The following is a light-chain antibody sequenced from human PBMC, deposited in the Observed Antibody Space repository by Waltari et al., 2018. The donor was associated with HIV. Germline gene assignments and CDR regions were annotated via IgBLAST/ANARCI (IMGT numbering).Light chain of an antibody. CDR2: KDP. V-gene: IGLV3-25*03. CDR1: ALPKQY. Sequence: SYELTQSPSVSVSPGQTARITCSGDALPKQYTSWYQQRPGQAPVLVIYKDPQRSSGIPERFSGASSGTTVTLTISGVQAEDEADYYCQSADSIDSYRVFGGGTRLTVL. CDR3: QSADSIDSYRV. J-gene: IGLJ3*02.